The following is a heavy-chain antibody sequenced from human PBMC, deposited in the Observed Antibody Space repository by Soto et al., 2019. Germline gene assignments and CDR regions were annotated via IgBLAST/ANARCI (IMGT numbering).Heavy chain of an antibody. D-gene: IGHD3-3*01. J-gene: IGHJ5*02. V-gene: IGHV1-18*04. CDR3: ARSGYYDFWSGYLPQNWFDP. CDR1: GYTFTSYG. Sequence: GASVKVSCKAPGYTFTSYGISWVRQAPGQGLEWMGWISAYNGNTNYAQRLQGRVTMTTDTSTSTAYMELRSLRSDDTAVYYCARSGYYDFWSGYLPQNWFDPWGQGTLVTVSS. CDR2: ISAYNGNT.